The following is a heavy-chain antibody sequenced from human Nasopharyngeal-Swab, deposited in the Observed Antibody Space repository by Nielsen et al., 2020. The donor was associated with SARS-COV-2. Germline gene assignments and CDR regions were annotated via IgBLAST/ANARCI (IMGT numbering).Heavy chain of an antibody. J-gene: IGHJ4*02. V-gene: IGHV1-18*01. CDR2: ISPYNGNT. D-gene: IGHD6-19*01. CDR3: ARDPSGWGAYSDY. CDR1: GYTFPNYG. Sequence: ASVKVSCKASGYTFPNYGIFWVRQAPGQGLECMGWISPYNGNTNYAQTAQGRVTMTTDTSTTTAYMELRSLRSDDTAVYYCARDPSGWGAYSDYWGLGTLVTVSS.